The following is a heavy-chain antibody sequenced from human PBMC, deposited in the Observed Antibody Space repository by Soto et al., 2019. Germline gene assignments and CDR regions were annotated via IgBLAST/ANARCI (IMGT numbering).Heavy chain of an antibody. J-gene: IGHJ6*02. Sequence: GESLKISCNGSGYSFTSYWISWRRQMPGKGLEWMGRIDPSDSYTNYSPYFQGHVTISADKSISTAYLQWSSLKASDTAMYYCAIPDPYYYYGMDVWGQGITVTVSS. CDR1: GYSFTSYW. CDR3: AIPDPYYYYGMDV. V-gene: IGHV5-10-1*01. CDR2: IDPSDSYT.